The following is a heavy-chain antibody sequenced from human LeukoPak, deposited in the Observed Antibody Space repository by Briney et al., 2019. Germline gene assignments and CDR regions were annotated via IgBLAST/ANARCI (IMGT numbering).Heavy chain of an antibody. V-gene: IGHV4-34*01. CDR2: INHSGST. CDR1: GGSFSGYY. D-gene: IGHD3-22*01. J-gene: IGHJ3*02. CDR3: ARGPYSYDSSGAFDI. Sequence: SETLSLTCAVYGGSFSGYYWSWIRQPPGKGLEWIGEINHSGSTNYNPSLKSRVTISVVTSKNQFSLKLSSVTAADTAVYFCARGPYSYDSSGAFDIWGQGTVVTVSS.